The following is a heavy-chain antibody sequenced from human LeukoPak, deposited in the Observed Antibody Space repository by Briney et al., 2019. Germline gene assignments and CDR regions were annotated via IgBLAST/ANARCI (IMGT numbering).Heavy chain of an antibody. CDR3: ARAQWLVRVGAFGI. CDR1: GYTFTSYD. J-gene: IGHJ3*02. Sequence: ASVKVSCKASGYTFTSYDINWVRQATGQGLEWMGWMNPNSGNTGYAQKFQGRVTITRNTSISTAYMELSSLRSEDTAVYYCARAQWLVRVGAFGIWGQGTMVTVSS. CDR2: MNPNSGNT. D-gene: IGHD6-19*01. V-gene: IGHV1-8*03.